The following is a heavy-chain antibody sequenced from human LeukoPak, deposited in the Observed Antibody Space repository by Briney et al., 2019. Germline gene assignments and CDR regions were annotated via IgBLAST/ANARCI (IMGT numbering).Heavy chain of an antibody. CDR1: GLAFSAYK. CDR2: ISPTGSTT. Sequence: GGSLRLSCAASGLAFSAYKMHWARQLPGKGLVWVSRISPTGSTTSYADSVKGRFTVSRDNAKNTLYLQVNNLRAEDTAVYYCARGPNSNWSGLDFWGQGTLLTVSS. V-gene: IGHV3-74*01. J-gene: IGHJ4*02. CDR3: ARGPNSNWSGLDF. D-gene: IGHD6-6*01.